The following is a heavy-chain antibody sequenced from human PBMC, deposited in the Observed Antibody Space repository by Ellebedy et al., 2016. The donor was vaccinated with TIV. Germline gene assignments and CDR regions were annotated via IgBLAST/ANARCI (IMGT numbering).Heavy chain of an antibody. Sequence: GGSLRLXCATSGFTMRENWMSWVRQAPGKGLEWVANINHDGSEKYYVDSVKGRFTISRDNDKNSLYLQMNSLRAEDMAVYYCRVVPAAVAGFGTEIYYYDGMDLWGQGTTVTVSS. J-gene: IGHJ6*02. D-gene: IGHD2-2*01. CDR3: RVVPAAVAGFGTEIYYYDGMDL. V-gene: IGHV3-7*03. CDR2: INHDGSEK. CDR1: GFTMRENW.